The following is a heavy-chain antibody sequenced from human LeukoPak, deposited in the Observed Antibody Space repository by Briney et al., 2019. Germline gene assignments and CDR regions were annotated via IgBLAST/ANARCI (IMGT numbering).Heavy chain of an antibody. CDR1: GGTFSSYA. CDR3: ARGPYGSGSQYYYYYYMDV. D-gene: IGHD3-10*01. V-gene: IGHV1-69*05. Sequence: SVKVSCKASGGTFSSYAISWVRQAPGQGLEWMGGIIPIFGTANYAQKFQGRVTITTDESTSTAYMELSSLRSEDTAVYYCARGPYGSGSQYYYYYYMDVWGKGTTVTVSS. J-gene: IGHJ6*03. CDR2: IIPIFGTA.